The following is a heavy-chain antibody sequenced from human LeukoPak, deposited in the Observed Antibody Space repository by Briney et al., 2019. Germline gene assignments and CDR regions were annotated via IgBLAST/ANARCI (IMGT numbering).Heavy chain of an antibody. CDR3: ARWGINYYYYGMDV. CDR2: IYYSGST. J-gene: IGHJ6*02. Sequence: SETLSLTCTVSGGSISSYYWSWIRQPPGKGLEWIGYIYYSGSTNYNPSLKSRVTISVDTSKNQFSLKLSSVTAADTAVYYCARWGINYYYYGMDVWGQGTTVTVSS. D-gene: IGHD3-10*01. V-gene: IGHV4-59*01. CDR1: GGSISSYY.